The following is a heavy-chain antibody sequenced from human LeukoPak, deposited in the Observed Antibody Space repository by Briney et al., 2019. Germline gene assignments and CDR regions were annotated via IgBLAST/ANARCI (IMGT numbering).Heavy chain of an antibody. J-gene: IGHJ3*01. CDR2: INPNSGGT. D-gene: IGHD5-24*01. CDR3: ARASRDGYNTALSAFDF. CDR1: GYTFTGYY. Sequence: ASVKVSCKASGYTFTGYYMHWVRQAPGQGLEWMGWINPNSGGTNFAQKFQGRVTMTRDTSISTAYMELSRLRSDDTAVYYCARASRDGYNTALSAFDFWGQGTMVTVSS. V-gene: IGHV1-2*02.